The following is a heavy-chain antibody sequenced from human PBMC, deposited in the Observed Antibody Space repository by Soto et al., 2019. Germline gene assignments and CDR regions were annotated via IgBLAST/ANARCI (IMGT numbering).Heavy chain of an antibody. V-gene: IGHV4-4*02. J-gene: IGHJ3*01. CDR1: SGSISTPNW. Sequence: QVQLQESGPGLVEPSGTLSLRCAVSSGSISTPNWRAWLRQPPGKGLEWIGEIYHSGSINYSPSFASRLTISVDKSTNQFSLRLRSVTAADTAVYYCARVSTGDAFDVWGQGTLVTVSS. CDR3: ARVSTGDAFDV. CDR2: IYHSGSI.